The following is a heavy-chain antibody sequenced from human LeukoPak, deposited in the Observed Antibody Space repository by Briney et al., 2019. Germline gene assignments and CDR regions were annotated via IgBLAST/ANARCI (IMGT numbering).Heavy chain of an antibody. Sequence: GGSLRLSCAAPGFTFSSYGMHWVRQAPGKGLEWVAVISYDGSNKYYADSVKGRFTISRDNSKNTLYLQMNSLRAEDTAVYYCATIVPDVAATLTFDYWGQGTLVTVSS. CDR3: ATIVPDVAATLTFDY. CDR2: ISYDGSNK. CDR1: GFTFSSYG. V-gene: IGHV3-30*03. D-gene: IGHD2-15*01. J-gene: IGHJ4*02.